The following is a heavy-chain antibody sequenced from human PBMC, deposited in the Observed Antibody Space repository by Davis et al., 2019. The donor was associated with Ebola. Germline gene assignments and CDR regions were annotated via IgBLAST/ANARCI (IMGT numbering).Heavy chain of an antibody. CDR3: ARTRTTGTSSAFNV. V-gene: IGHV5-51*01. CDR2: IYPGDFET. J-gene: IGHJ3*01. Sequence: GESLKISCKGSGYRFTSSWLGWVRQTPARGLEWMGIIYPGDFETRYSPSLQGRVTISADKSITTAYLQWSSLQASDTAMYYCARTRTTGTSSAFNVWGQGTMVTVSS. CDR1: GYRFTSSW. D-gene: IGHD1-1*01.